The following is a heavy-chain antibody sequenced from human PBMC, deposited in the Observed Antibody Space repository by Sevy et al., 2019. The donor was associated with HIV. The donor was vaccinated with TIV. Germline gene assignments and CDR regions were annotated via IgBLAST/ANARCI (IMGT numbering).Heavy chain of an antibody. J-gene: IGHJ4*02. V-gene: IGHV3-33*01. CDR2: IWYDGSNK. D-gene: IGHD3-16*01. CDR3: ARDHGADAFDY. CDR1: GFTFSSYG. Sequence: GGSLRLSCAASGFTFSSYGMHWVRQAPGKGLEWVAVIWYDGSNKYYADSVKGRFTISRDNSKNTLYLQMNSLRAEDTAVYYCARDHGADAFDYWGQGTLVTVSS.